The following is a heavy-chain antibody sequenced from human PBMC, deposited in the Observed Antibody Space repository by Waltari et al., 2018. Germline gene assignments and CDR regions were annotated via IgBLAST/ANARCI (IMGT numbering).Heavy chain of an antibody. Sequence: QVQLQESGPSLVKPSATLSLTCAVSGYLITSGYYWGWVRQPPGKGLEWITSIYHDGSPHYNPSLKSRVTISVDTSKNRISLNLTSVTAADTAVYYCATSSGADYWGQGILVTVSS. CDR2: IYHDGSP. V-gene: IGHV4-38-2*01. D-gene: IGHD3-22*01. J-gene: IGHJ4*02. CDR1: GYLITSGYY. CDR3: ATSSGADY.